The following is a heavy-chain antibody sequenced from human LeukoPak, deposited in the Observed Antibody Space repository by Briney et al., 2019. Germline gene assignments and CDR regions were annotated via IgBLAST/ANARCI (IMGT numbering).Heavy chain of an antibody. J-gene: IGHJ3*02. V-gene: IGHV3-23*01. Sequence: GGSLRLSCAASGFTFSTYALSWVRQAPGKGLEWVSAISGGGGGTYYADSVKGRFTISRDNSRNTLYLQMNSLRAEDTAVYYCANARTPAIGLHADAFDIWGQGTMVTVSS. CDR1: GFTFSTYA. CDR3: ANARTPAIGLHADAFDI. D-gene: IGHD2-2*02. CDR2: ISGGGGGT.